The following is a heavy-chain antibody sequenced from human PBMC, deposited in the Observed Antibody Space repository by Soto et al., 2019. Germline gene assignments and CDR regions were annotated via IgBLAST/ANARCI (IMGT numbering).Heavy chain of an antibody. V-gene: IGHV1-3*01. Sequence: QVQLVQSGAEVKMPGASVKVSCKASGYTFAAYGIHWVRLAPGQRPEWMGWINVGIDNTAYSQKFQGRVTITRDTPASISYMELTSLRSEDTALYFCAKDGGEGATLRSDHWGQGTLVTVSS. CDR1: GYTFAAYG. CDR3: AKDGGEGATLRSDH. CDR2: INVGIDNT. J-gene: IGHJ4*02. D-gene: IGHD3-16*01.